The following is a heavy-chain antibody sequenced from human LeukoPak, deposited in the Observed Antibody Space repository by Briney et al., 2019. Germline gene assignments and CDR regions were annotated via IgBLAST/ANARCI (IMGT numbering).Heavy chain of an antibody. Sequence: GGSLRLSCAASGFTFNAYNMNWVRQAPGKGLEWISYITGSSSTIYYADSVKGRFTISRDNAKNSLFLQMNSLRDEDTAVYYCARGGDSSDYFDYWGQGTLVTVSS. CDR3: ARGGDSSDYFDY. CDR1: GFTFNAYN. CDR2: ITGSSSTI. J-gene: IGHJ4*02. D-gene: IGHD6-25*01. V-gene: IGHV3-48*02.